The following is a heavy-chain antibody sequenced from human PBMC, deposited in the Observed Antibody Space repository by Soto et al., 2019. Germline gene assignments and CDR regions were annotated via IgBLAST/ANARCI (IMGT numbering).Heavy chain of an antibody. J-gene: IGHJ5*02. CDR1: GFAFSSYA. CDR3: ARCTIPRGGWLFLFNPPPTSFDH. CDR2: ISYDGTNK. D-gene: IGHD3-22*01. V-gene: IGHV3-30-3*01. Sequence: PGGSLRLSCAASGFAFSSYAMHGVRQAPGKGLAGVAFISYDGTNKYYADSVKGRFTISRDNSKNTLYRQMNSLRAEDTAVYSCARCTIPRGGWLFLFNPPPTSFDHWGQGTLVTVSS.